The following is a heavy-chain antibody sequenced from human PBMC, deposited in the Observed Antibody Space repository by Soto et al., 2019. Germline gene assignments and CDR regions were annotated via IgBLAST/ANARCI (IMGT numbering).Heavy chain of an antibody. Sequence: QVQLVQSGAXXKXPGASVKVSCKASGYTFTSYAMHWVRQAPGQRLEWMGWINAGNGNTKYSQKFQGRVTITRDTSASTAYMELSSLKSEDTAVYYCASSYSNYALIDYYYYGMDVWGQGTTVTVSS. CDR2: INAGNGNT. V-gene: IGHV1-3*01. CDR3: ASSYSNYALIDYYYYGMDV. J-gene: IGHJ6*02. CDR1: GYTFTSYA. D-gene: IGHD4-4*01.